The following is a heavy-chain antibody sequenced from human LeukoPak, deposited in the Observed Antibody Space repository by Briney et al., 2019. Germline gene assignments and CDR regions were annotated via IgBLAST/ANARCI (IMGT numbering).Heavy chain of an antibody. J-gene: IGHJ4*02. Sequence: PGRSLRLSCAASGFTFSSYAMSWVRQAPGKGLEWVSAISGSGGSTYYADSVKGRFTISRDNSKNTLYLQMNSLRAEDTAVYYCAKSPRYYGSGSYPPFDYWGQGTLVTVSS. CDR3: AKSPRYYGSGSYPPFDY. CDR2: ISGSGGST. CDR1: GFTFSSYA. V-gene: IGHV3-23*01. D-gene: IGHD3-10*01.